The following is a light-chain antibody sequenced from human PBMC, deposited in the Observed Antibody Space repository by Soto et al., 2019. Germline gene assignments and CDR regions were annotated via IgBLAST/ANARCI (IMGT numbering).Light chain of an antibody. CDR1: QSVGSSY. Sequence: EVVLTQSPGTLSVSPGERATLSCRASQSVGSSYLAWYQQKRGQAPRLLIYAASRRATGIPDRFSGSGSGTDFTLTISRLEPEDFAVYYCQQYASSSYTFGQGTKLESK. J-gene: IGKJ2*01. V-gene: IGKV3-20*01. CDR2: AAS. CDR3: QQYASSSYT.